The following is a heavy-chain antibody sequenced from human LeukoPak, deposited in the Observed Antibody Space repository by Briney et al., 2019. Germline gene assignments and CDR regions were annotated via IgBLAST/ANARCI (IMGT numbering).Heavy chain of an antibody. J-gene: IGHJ3*02. V-gene: IGHV3-23*01. CDR1: GFPFSSYA. CDR3: AKDQQYSSSSDAFDI. Sequence: GGSLSLSCAASGFPFSSYAMSWFRQAPGRGREGVSAISGSGGSTYYADSVKGRFTISRDNSKNTLYLQMNSLRAEDTAVYYCAKDQQYSSSSDAFDIWGQGTMVTVSS. CDR2: ISGSGGST. D-gene: IGHD6-6*01.